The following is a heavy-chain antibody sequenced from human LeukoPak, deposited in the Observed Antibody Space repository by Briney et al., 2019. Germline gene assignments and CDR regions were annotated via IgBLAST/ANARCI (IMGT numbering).Heavy chain of an antibody. J-gene: IGHJ3*02. Sequence: SETLSLTCTVSGGSISSSSYSWSWIRQPPGKGLEWIGYIYHSGSTYYNPSLKSRVTISVDRSKNQFSLKLSSVTAADTAVYYCARRRGAFDIWGQGTMVTVSS. CDR1: GGSISSSSYS. V-gene: IGHV4-30-2*01. CDR2: IYHSGST. CDR3: ARRRGAFDI.